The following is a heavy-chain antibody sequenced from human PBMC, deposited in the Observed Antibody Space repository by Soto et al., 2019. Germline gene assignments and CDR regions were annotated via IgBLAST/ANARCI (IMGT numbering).Heavy chain of an antibody. J-gene: IGHJ4*02. CDR1: GFTFSSYG. D-gene: IGHD6-19*01. CDR3: AKDKAPGWTDYFDY. CDR2: ISYDGSNK. V-gene: IGHV3-30*18. Sequence: PGGSLRLSCAASGFTFSSYGMHWVRQAPGKGLEWVAVISYDGSNKYYADSVKGRFTISRDNSKNTLYLQMNSLRAEDTAVYYCAKDKAPGWTDYFDYWGQGTLVTVSS.